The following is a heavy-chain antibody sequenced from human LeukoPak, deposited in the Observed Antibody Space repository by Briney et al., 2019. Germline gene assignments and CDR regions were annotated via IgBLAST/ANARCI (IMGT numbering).Heavy chain of an antibody. CDR2: ISYDGSNK. CDR1: GFTFSIYG. V-gene: IGHV3-30*18. CDR3: AKAYSYGSNRFDY. Sequence: PGGSLRLSCAASGFTFSIYGMHWVRQAPGKGLEWVAVISYDGSNKYYADSVKGRFTISRDNSKNTLYLQMNSLRAEDTAVYYCAKAYSYGSNRFDYWGQGTLVTVSS. J-gene: IGHJ4*02. D-gene: IGHD5-18*01.